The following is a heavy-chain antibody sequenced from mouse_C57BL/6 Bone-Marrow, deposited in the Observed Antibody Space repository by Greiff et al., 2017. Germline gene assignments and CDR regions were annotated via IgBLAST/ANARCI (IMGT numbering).Heavy chain of an antibody. V-gene: IGHV1-80*01. D-gene: IGHD1-1*01. CDR2: IYPGDGDT. CDR1: GYAFSSYW. Sequence: VQLKESGAELVKPGASVKISCKASGYAFSSYWMNWVKQRPGKGLEWIGQIYPGDGDTNYNGKFKGKATLTADKSSSTAYMQLSSLTSEDSAVYFCARNPLYYYGSSQYYFDYWGQGTTLTVSS. J-gene: IGHJ2*01. CDR3: ARNPLYYYGSSQYYFDY.